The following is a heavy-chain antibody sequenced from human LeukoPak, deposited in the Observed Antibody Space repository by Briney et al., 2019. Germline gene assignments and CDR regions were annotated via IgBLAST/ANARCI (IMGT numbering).Heavy chain of an antibody. J-gene: IGHJ4*01. CDR2: INSDGSST. Sequence: PGGSLRLSCAASGFTFSSYWMHWVRQAPGKGLVWVSRINSDGSSTSYADSVKGRFTISRDNTKNSLYLQMSSLRAEDTAVYYCARDGTAAGLYFDLWGQGTLVTVSS. CDR1: GFTFSSYW. CDR3: ARDGTAAGLYFDL. D-gene: IGHD6-13*01. V-gene: IGHV3-74*01.